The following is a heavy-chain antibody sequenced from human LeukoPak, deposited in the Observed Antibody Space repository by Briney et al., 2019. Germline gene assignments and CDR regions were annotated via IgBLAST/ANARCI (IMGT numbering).Heavy chain of an antibody. J-gene: IGHJ4*02. V-gene: IGHV3-48*01. D-gene: IGHD6-19*01. Sequence: GGSLRLSCAASGFTFSGYIMNWVRQAPGKGLEWVSFIGSSGNTIYYADSVKGRFTASRDNAKNSLYLQMNSLRAEDTAVYYCARDQWLDYWGQGTLVTVSS. CDR1: GFTFSGYI. CDR2: IGSSGNTI. CDR3: ARDQWLDY.